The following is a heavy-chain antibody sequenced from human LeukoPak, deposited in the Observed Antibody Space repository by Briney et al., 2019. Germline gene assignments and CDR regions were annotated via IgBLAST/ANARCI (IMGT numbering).Heavy chain of an antibody. J-gene: IGHJ4*02. D-gene: IGHD3-3*01. CDR3: ARTQTVLRFLEWLFDPAYFDY. CDR2: IIPIFGTA. V-gene: IGHV1-69*06. Sequence: GSSVKVSCKASGGTFSSYAISWVRQAPGQGLEWMGGIIPIFGTANYAQKFQGRVTITADKSTSTAYMELSSLRSEDTAVYYCARTQTVLRFLEWLFDPAYFDYWGQGTLVTVSS. CDR1: GGTFSSYA.